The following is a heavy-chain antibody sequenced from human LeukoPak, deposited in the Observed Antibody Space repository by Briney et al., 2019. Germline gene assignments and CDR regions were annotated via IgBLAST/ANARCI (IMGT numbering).Heavy chain of an antibody. CDR3: ASGTYLYYFDY. D-gene: IGHD1-26*01. Sequence: GGSLRLSCAASGFTFNSFGMHWVRQAPGKGLEWVAVISFDGSSRYYADSVKGRITISRDNSRNTLYLQMNGLRAEDTAMYYCASGTYLYYFDYWGQGDLVTVSS. J-gene: IGHJ4*02. V-gene: IGHV3-30*03. CDR2: ISFDGSSR. CDR1: GFTFNSFG.